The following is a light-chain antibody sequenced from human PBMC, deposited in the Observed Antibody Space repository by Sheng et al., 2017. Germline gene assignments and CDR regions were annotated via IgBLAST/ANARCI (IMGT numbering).Light chain of an antibody. CDR3: QQYYSTPFT. J-gene: IGKJ3*01. CDR2: GAS. CDR1: QSVSSN. Sequence: EIVMTQSPATLSVSPGERATLSCRASQSVSSNLAWYQQKPGQAPRLLIYGASSRATGIPDRFSGSGSGTDFTLTISSLQAEDVALYYCQQYYSTPFTFGPGTKVDIK. V-gene: IGKV3D-15*01.